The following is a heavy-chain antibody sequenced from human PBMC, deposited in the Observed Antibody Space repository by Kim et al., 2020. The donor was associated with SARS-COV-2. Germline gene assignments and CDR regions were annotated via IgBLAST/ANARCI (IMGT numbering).Heavy chain of an antibody. CDR3: ARGALGYSSSWYYFDY. J-gene: IGHJ4*02. V-gene: IGHV1-46*01. Sequence: KFQGRVTMTRDTSTSTVYMELSSLRSEDTAVYYCARGALGYSSSWYYFDYWGQGTLVTVSS. D-gene: IGHD6-13*01.